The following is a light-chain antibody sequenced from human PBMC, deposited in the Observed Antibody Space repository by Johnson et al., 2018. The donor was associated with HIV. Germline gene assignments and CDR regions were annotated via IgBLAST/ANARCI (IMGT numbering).Light chain of an antibody. CDR1: SSNIGNNY. CDR2: DND. CDR3: GAWDSGLTAGG. V-gene: IGLV1-51*01. Sequence: QLVLTQPPSVSAAPGQRVTISCSGSSSNIGNNYVSWYQHLPGTAPKLLIYDNDKRPSGIPDRFSGSRSGTSATLGITGLQTGDEADYYCGAWDSGLTAGGFGTGTKVPVL. J-gene: IGLJ1*01.